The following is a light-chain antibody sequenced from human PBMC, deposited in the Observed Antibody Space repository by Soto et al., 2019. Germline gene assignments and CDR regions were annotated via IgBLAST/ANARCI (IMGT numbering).Light chain of an antibody. J-gene: IGKJ4*01. CDR3: QQYHDWPLT. CDR2: GAS. CDR1: QSVRSN. Sequence: EIVLTQSPVTLSLSPGERATLSCRASQSVRSNLAWYQQKPGQAPRLLIYGASTRATDIPARFGGSGSGTEFTLTISSLQSEDFVDYYCQQYHDWPLTFGGGTKVDIK. V-gene: IGKV3-15*01.